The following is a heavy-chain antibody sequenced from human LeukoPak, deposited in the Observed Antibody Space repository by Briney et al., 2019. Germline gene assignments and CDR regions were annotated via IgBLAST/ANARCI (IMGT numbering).Heavy chain of an antibody. CDR3: ARAPITGYCSSTSCYARGAFDI. V-gene: IGHV4-61*02. D-gene: IGHD2-2*01. CDR2: IYTSGST. Sequence: SQTLSLTCTVSGGSISSGSYYWSWIRQPAGKGLEWIGRIYTSGSTNYNPSLKSRVTISVDTSKNQFSLKLRSVTAADTAVYYCARAPITGYCSSTSCYARGAFDIWGQGTMVTVSS. J-gene: IGHJ3*02. CDR1: GGSISSGSYY.